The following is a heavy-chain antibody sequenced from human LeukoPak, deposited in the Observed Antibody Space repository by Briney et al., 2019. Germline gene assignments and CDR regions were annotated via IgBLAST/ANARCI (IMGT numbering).Heavy chain of an antibody. V-gene: IGHV3-23*01. CDR1: GFTFSSYA. CDR2: ISGSGGIK. CDR3: AIAHGTYSSSWDVETFDY. D-gene: IGHD6-13*01. J-gene: IGHJ4*02. Sequence: GGSLRLSRAASGFTFSSYAMSWVRQAPGKGLEWVSAISGSGGIKYSANSVNGRSTNSRDNSTNDMYLQMNSLKAEDTAAYYCAIAHGTYSSSWDVETFDYWGQGTLVTVSS.